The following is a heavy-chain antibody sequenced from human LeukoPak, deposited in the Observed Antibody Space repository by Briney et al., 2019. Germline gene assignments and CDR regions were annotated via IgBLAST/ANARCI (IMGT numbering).Heavy chain of an antibody. J-gene: IGHJ6*02. V-gene: IGHV3-30*18. Sequence: GGSLRLSCAASGFTFSDYYMSWIRQAPGKGLEWVAVISYDGSNKYYADSVKGRFTISRDNSKNTLYLQMNSLRAEDTAVYYCAKDLRGMDVWGQGTTVTVSS. CDR1: GFTFSDYY. CDR3: AKDLRGMDV. CDR2: ISYDGSNK.